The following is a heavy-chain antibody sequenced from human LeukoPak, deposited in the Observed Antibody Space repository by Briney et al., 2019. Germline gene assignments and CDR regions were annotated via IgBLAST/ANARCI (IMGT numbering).Heavy chain of an antibody. V-gene: IGHV3-13*01. CDR2: SRSIGDR. CDR3: ARLYSSGRYANAFDI. J-gene: IGHJ3*02. CDR1: GFIFGDYD. Sequence: GGSLRLSCAASGFIFGDYDMHWVRQATGKGLEWLSASRSIGDRCYSGSVNGRFTISRDNAKNTLYLEMNSLRVGDTAVYYCARLYSSGRYANAFDIWVQGTVVTDSS. D-gene: IGHD6-19*01.